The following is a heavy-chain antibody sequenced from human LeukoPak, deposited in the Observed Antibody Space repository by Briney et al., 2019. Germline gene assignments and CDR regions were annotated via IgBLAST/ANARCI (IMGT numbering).Heavy chain of an antibody. CDR1: GFTFSSYE. Sequence: GGSLRLSCAASGFTFSSYEMNWVRQAPGKGLEWVSSITASSTAIYSADSVKGRFTISRDNAKNFLYLQMDSLRAEDTAVYYCARTYYDILTGYNPYFDYWGQGILVTVSS. V-gene: IGHV3-21*01. CDR3: ARTYYDILTGYNPYFDY. CDR2: ITASSTAI. D-gene: IGHD3-9*01. J-gene: IGHJ4*02.